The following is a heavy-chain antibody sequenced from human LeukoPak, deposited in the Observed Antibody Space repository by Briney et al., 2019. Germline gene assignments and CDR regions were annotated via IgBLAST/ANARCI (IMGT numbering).Heavy chain of an antibody. CDR1: GFTFSSYW. CDR2: IKQDGSEK. V-gene: IGHV3-7*03. D-gene: IGHD3-10*01. CDR3: ARSPLILWGLANFDY. Sequence: GGSLRLSCAASGFTFSSYWMSWVRQAPGKGLEWVANIKQDGSEKYYVDSVKGRFTISRDNAKNSLYLQMNSLRAEDTAVYYCARSPLILWGLANFDYWDQGTLVTVSS. J-gene: IGHJ4*02.